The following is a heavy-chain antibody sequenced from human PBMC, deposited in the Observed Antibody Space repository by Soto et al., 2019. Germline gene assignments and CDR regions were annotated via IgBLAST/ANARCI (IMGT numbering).Heavy chain of an antibody. D-gene: IGHD2-15*01. CDR1: GGSISDISYC. CDR3: ARHKSGSDWLDP. J-gene: IGHJ5*02. V-gene: IGHV4-39*01. Sequence: SETLSLTXTVSGGSISDISYCWGWIRQPPGKGLQWIGCMFYSGATYYNPSLKNRVTLSVDTSNNEFSLKLVSVTAPDTAVYYCARHKSGSDWLDPWGQGTLVTVSS. CDR2: MFYSGAT.